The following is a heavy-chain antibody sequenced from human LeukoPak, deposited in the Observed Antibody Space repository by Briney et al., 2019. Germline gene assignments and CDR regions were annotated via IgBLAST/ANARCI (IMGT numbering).Heavy chain of an antibody. D-gene: IGHD6-13*01. CDR1: GFTFRSYA. CDR2: ISCSGGST. V-gene: IGHV3-23*01. J-gene: IGHJ4*02. CDR3: AKDLIAAAGTKHLDY. Sequence: GGSLRLSSAASGFTFRSYAMSWVRQAPGKGLEWVSAISCSGGSTYYADSVKGRLTIPRDNSKNTLYLQMNSLRAEDTAVYYCAKDLIAAAGTKHLDYWGQATLLTVSA.